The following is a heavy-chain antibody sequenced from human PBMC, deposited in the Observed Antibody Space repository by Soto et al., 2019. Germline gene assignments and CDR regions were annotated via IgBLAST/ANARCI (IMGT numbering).Heavy chain of an antibody. CDR1: GYTFTSYG. V-gene: IGHV1-18*01. J-gene: IGHJ5*02. CDR2: ISAYNGNT. Sequence: QVQLVQSGAEVKKPGASVKVSCKASGYTFTSYGISWVRQAPGQGLEWMGWISAYNGNTNYAQKFQGRVTITADESTSTAYMELSSLRSEDTAVYYCARYQEGWDPWGQGTLVTVSS. CDR3: ARYQEGWDP. D-gene: IGHD2-2*01.